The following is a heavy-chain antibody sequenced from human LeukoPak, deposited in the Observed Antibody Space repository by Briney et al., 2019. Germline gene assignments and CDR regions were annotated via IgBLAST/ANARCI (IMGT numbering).Heavy chain of an antibody. J-gene: IGHJ4*02. CDR3: ARLKWLRFVWDY. Sequence: SSETLSLTCTVSGGSISSSSYYWGWIRQPPGKGLEWIGSIYYSGSTYYNPSLKSRVTISVDTSKNQFSLKLSSVTAADTAVYYCARLKWLRFVWDYWGQGTLVTVSS. V-gene: IGHV4-39*01. CDR2: IYYSGST. D-gene: IGHD5-12*01. CDR1: GGSISSSSYY.